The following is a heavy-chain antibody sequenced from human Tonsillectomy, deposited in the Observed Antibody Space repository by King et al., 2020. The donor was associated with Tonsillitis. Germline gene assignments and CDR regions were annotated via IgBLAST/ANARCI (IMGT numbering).Heavy chain of an antibody. J-gene: IGHJ4*02. Sequence: GQLVQSGAEVKKPGASVRVSCKASGYTFSSYYMHWVRQAPGQGLEWMGIINPNGGRSSYAQKFQGRLTMTRDTSTSTVYMELSSLRSEDTAIYYCARLTITGNTSGDYWGQGTLVTVSS. D-gene: IGHD1-7*01. CDR2: INPNGGRS. CDR1: GYTFSSYY. V-gene: IGHV1-46*03. CDR3: ARLTITGNTSGDY.